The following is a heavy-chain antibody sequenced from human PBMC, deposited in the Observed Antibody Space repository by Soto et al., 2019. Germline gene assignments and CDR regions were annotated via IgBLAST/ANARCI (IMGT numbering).Heavy chain of an antibody. CDR2: ISYDGSNK. Sequence: QVQLVESGGGVVQPGRSLRISCAASGFTFSNYAMHWVRQAPGKGLEWVAVISYDGSNKYYADSVKGRFTISRDNTKNTLFLQMNSLRAEDTAVYYCAREPAYYYDSSGYSVPFGYWGQGTLVTVSS. CDR1: GFTFSNYA. D-gene: IGHD3-22*01. V-gene: IGHV3-30-3*01. CDR3: AREPAYYYDSSGYSVPFGY. J-gene: IGHJ4*02.